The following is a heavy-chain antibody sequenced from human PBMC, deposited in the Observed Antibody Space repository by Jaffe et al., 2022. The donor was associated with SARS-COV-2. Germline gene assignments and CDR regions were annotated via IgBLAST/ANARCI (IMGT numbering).Heavy chain of an antibody. CDR2: ISLSGSYI. D-gene: IGHD2-15*01. Sequence: EVQLVESGGGLVKPGGSLRLSCAASGFSFSVHSLHWVRQAPGKGLEWVSSISLSGSYIYYADSVKGRFTMSRDNAKNSVFLQMNSLRAEDTAVYYCARVPRWYLEHFDFWGQGTLVTVSS. CDR3: ARVPRWYLEHFDF. J-gene: IGHJ4*02. CDR1: GFSFSVHS. V-gene: IGHV3-21*01.